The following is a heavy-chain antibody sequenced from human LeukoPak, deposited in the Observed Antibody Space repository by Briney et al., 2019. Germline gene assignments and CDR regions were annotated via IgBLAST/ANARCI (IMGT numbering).Heavy chain of an antibody. CDR2: IIPILGIA. D-gene: IGHD6-13*01. CDR3: AREVIAAAGVNWFDP. J-gene: IGHJ5*02. CDR1: GGTFSSYA. Sequence: SVKVSCKASGGTFSSYAISWVRQAPGQGLEWMGRIIPILGIANYAQKFQGRVTITTDESTSTAYMELSSLRSEDTAVYYCAREVIAAAGVNWFDPWGQGTLVTVSS. V-gene: IGHV1-69*04.